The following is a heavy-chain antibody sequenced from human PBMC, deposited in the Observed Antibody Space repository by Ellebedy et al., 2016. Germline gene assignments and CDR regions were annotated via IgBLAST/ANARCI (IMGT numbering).Heavy chain of an antibody. CDR1: GFRFSGHW. CDR3: ATYSGLNNREFYY. D-gene: IGHD1-14*01. J-gene: IGHJ4*02. CDR2: IKQDGSVK. V-gene: IGHV3-7*03. Sequence: GESLKISCAASGFRFSGHWMNWVRQAPGKGLEWVAHIKQDGSVKNYVDSVKDRFTISRDNTKNSLYLQINSLRAEDTAIYYCATYSGLNNREFYYWGQGTLVTVSS.